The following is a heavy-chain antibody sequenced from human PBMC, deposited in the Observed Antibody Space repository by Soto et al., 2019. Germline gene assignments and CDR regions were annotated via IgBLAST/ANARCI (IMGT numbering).Heavy chain of an antibody. D-gene: IGHD2-15*01. J-gene: IGHJ4*02. CDR1: GGSISSGGYY. V-gene: IGHV4-31*03. Sequence: QVQLQESGPGLVKPSQTLSLTCTVSGGSISSGGYYWSWIRQHPGKGLEWIGYSYYSGSTYYNPSLKSRVTISVDTSKNQFSLELSSVPAADTAVYYCARAGSHRSTAFDYWGQGSLVTVSS. CDR2: SYYSGST. CDR3: ARAGSHRSTAFDY.